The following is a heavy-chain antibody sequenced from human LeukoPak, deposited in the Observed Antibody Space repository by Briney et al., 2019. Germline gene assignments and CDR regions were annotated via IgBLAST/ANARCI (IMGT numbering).Heavy chain of an antibody. CDR1: GGSISSSSYY. D-gene: IGHD3-3*01. J-gene: IGHJ4*02. Sequence: SETLSLTCTVSGGSISSSSYYWGWIRQPPGKGLEWIGSIYYSGSTYYNPSLKSRVTISVDTSKNQFSLKLSSVTAADTAVYYCARERDVLRFLEWSNWGLFDYWGQGTLVTVSS. V-gene: IGHV4-39*07. CDR2: IYYSGST. CDR3: ARERDVLRFLEWSNWGLFDY.